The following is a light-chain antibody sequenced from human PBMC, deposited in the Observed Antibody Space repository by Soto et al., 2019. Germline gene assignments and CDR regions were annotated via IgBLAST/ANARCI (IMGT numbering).Light chain of an antibody. CDR3: AAWDASLGGL. V-gene: IGLV1-47*01. CDR2: KTS. J-gene: IGLJ3*02. CDR1: SSNIEGNY. Sequence: QAVLSQPPSASGTPGQRVTISCSGSSSNIEGNYVYWYQQVPGTAPRLLIYKTSQRPSGVPDRFSGSKSGTSASLAINGLRSEDEADYYCAAWDASLGGLFGGGTKLTVL.